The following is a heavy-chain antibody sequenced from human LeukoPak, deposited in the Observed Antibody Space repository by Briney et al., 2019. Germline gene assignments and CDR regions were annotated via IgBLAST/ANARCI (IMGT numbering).Heavy chain of an antibody. CDR2: FDPEDGER. Sequence: ASVKVSCKVAGYTLNEVSMRWVRQAPGKGLEWMGGFDPEDGERIYAQKFQGRVTMTEDTSTDTAYMELSSLTSEDTAMYYCATENFGLGSPFDPWGQGTLVTVST. CDR1: GYTLNEVS. V-gene: IGHV1-24*01. J-gene: IGHJ5*02. CDR3: ATENFGLGSPFDP. D-gene: IGHD3-16*01.